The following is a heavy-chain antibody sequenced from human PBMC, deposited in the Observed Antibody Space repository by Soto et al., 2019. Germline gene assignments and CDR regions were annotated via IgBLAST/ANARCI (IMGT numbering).Heavy chain of an antibody. CDR3: ASHNRTVTTLDY. J-gene: IGHJ4*02. V-gene: IGHV1-46*01. CDR1: GYIFTSYY. Sequence: GASVKVSCKAFGYIFTSYYMHWVRQAPGQGLEWMGIINPSGGSTSYAQKFQGRVTMTRDTSTSTVYMELSSLRSEDTAVYYCASHNRTVTTLDYWGQGTLVTVSS. D-gene: IGHD4-17*01. CDR2: INPSGGST.